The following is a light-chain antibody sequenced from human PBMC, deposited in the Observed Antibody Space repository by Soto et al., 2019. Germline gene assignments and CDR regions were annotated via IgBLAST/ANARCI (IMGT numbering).Light chain of an antibody. CDR3: SSYTSSSTL. CDR1: SSDVGGYNY. J-gene: IGLJ2*01. Sequence: QSALTQPASESGSPGQSITISCTGTSSDVGGYNYVSWYQQHPGKAPKLMIYEVSNRPSGVSNRFSGSKSGNTASLTISGLQAEDEADYYCSSYTSSSTLFGGGTKVTV. CDR2: EVS. V-gene: IGLV2-14*01.